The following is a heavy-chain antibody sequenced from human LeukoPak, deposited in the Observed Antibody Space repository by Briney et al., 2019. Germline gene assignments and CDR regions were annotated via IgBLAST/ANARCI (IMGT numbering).Heavy chain of an antibody. CDR1: GFTFSSYA. Sequence: GGSLRLPCAASGFTFSSYAMHWVRQAPGKGLEWVAVISYDGSNKYYADSVKGRFTISRDNSKNTLYLQMNSLRVEDTAVYYCASEIIFGSFDYWGQGTLVTVSS. V-gene: IGHV3-30*04. J-gene: IGHJ4*02. CDR3: ASEIIFGSFDY. D-gene: IGHD3-3*01. CDR2: ISYDGSNK.